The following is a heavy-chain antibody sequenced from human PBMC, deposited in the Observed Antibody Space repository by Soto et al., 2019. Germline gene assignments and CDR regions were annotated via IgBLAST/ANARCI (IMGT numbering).Heavy chain of an antibody. V-gene: IGHV1-3*01. CDR3: ARDTGYTFGSLNY. CDR2: MNAGVGNT. Sequence: HVELVQSGADVKKPGASVTISCKASGYTFTDYALHWVRQAPGQRLEWMGWMNAGVGNTLYSQKFQGRITITRDTSASTAYMELNWLKSEDTAIYYCARDTGYTFGSLNYWGPGTLVTVSS. CDR1: GYTFTDYA. D-gene: IGHD5-18*01. J-gene: IGHJ4*02.